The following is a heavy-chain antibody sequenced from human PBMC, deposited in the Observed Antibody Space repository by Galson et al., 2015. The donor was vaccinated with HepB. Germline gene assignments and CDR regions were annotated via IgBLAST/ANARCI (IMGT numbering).Heavy chain of an antibody. D-gene: IGHD2-15*01. J-gene: IGHJ4*02. CDR2: INPSGGST. V-gene: IGHV1-46*01. CDR1: GYTFTSYH. CDR3: ARYCSGGSCYSGFDY. Sequence: SVKVSCKASGYTFTSYHMHWVRQAPGQGLEWMGIINPSGGSTSYAQKFQGRVTMTRDTSTSTVYMGLSSLRSEDTAVYYCARYCSGGSCYSGFDYWGQGTLVTVSS.